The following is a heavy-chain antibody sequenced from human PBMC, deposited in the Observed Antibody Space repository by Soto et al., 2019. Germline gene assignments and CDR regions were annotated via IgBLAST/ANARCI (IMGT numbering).Heavy chain of an antibody. D-gene: IGHD5-18*01. CDR2: ISSSSSYI. J-gene: IGHJ6*02. CDR1: GFTFSSYG. CDR3: ARVGRVIKLWKPYYYYGMDV. V-gene: IGHV3-21*01. Sequence: GGSLRLSCAASGFTFSSYGMNWVRQAPGKGLEWVSSISSSSSYIYYADSVKGRFTISRDNAKNSLYLQMNSLRAEDTAVYYCARVGRVIKLWKPYYYYGMDVWGQGTTVTVSS.